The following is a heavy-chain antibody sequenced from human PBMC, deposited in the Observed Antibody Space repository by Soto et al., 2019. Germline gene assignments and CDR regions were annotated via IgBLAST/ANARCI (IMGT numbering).Heavy chain of an antibody. V-gene: IGHV3-7*01. Sequence: GGSLRLSCAASGFTFSSYWMSWVRQAPGKGLEWVANIKQDGSEKYYVDSVKGRFTISRDNAKNSLYLQMNSLRAEDTAVYYCARDVGLQWLVPTYFDYWGQGTLVTVSS. D-gene: IGHD6-19*01. CDR2: IKQDGSEK. CDR1: GFTFSSYW. J-gene: IGHJ4*02. CDR3: ARDVGLQWLVPTYFDY.